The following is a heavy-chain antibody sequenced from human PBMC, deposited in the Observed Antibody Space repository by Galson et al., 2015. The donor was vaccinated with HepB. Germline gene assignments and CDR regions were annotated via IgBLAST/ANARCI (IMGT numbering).Heavy chain of an antibody. Sequence: ETLSLTCTVSGGSITNYYWSWIRQPPGKELEWIGYISYSGSTNYNPSLKSRVTISVDTSRNQLSLKLTSVTAADTAVYYCASPRGGGNYWSGFDIWGQGTMVTVSS. V-gene: IGHV4-59*01. J-gene: IGHJ3*02. CDR2: ISYSGST. D-gene: IGHD1-26*01. CDR3: ASPRGGGNYWSGFDI. CDR1: GGSITNYY.